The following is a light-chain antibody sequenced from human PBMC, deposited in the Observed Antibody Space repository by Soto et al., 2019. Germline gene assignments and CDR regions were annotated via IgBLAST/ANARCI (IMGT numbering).Light chain of an antibody. CDR2: ENN. Sequence: QSVLTQPPSVSAAPGQKVTISCSGSSSIIVNNYVSWYQQLPGTAPKLLIYENNKRPSGIPDRFSGSKSGTSATLGITGLQTGDEADYYCGTWDSSLSAYVFGTGTKVTVL. CDR1: SSIIVNNY. V-gene: IGLV1-51*02. CDR3: GTWDSSLSAYV. J-gene: IGLJ1*01.